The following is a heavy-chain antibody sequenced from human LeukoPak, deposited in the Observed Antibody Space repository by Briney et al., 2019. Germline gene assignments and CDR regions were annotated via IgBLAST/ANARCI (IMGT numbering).Heavy chain of an antibody. CDR3: ARGTFWSGYYSYYYYYYMDV. CDR2: INHSGST. CDR1: GGSFSGYY. J-gene: IGHJ6*03. Sequence: SETLSLTCAVYGGSFSGYYWSWIRQPPGKGLEWIGEINHSGSTNYNPSFKSRVTISVDTSKNQFSLKLSSVTAADTAVYYCARGTFWSGYYSYYYYYYMDVWGKGTTVTVSS. D-gene: IGHD3-3*01. V-gene: IGHV4-34*01.